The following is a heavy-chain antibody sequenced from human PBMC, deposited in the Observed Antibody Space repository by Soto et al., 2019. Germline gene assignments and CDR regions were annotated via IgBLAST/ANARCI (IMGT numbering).Heavy chain of an antibody. J-gene: IGHJ3*02. Sequence: ASVKVSCKASGYTFTSYYVHWVRQTPGQGLEWMGVINSSGGRTSYAQNFQGRVTMTRDTSTSTVFMELSSLRSDDTAVYYCASGPNIPTLGHTFDIWGQGTMVTVSS. CDR1: GYTFTSYY. V-gene: IGHV1-46*01. D-gene: IGHD2-21*01. CDR3: ASGPNIPTLGHTFDI. CDR2: INSSGGRT.